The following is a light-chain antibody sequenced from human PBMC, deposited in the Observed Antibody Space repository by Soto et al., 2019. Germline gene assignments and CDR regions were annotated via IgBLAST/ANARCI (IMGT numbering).Light chain of an antibody. CDR3: QQYNNWPRT. Sequence: EIVLTQSPDTLSLSPGERATLSCRASQSVSSNLAWYQQKPGQAPRLLIYGASTRATGIPARFSGSGSGIEFTLTISSLQSEDFAVYYCQQYNNWPRTFGQGTKVDIK. CDR2: GAS. V-gene: IGKV3-15*01. J-gene: IGKJ1*01. CDR1: QSVSSN.